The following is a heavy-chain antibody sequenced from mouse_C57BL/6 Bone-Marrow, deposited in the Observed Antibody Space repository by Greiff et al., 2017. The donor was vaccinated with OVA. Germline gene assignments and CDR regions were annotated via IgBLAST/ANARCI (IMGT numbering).Heavy chain of an antibody. CDR3: GRQTTVVATDY. CDR2: IYPVSGET. CDR1: GYTFTDHI. D-gene: IGHD1-1*01. V-gene: IGHV1-11*01. Sequence: QVHVKQSGAELASPGASVTLSCKASGYTFTDHIMNWVKKRPGQGLEWIGRIYPVSGETNYNQKFMGKATFSVDRSSSTVYMVLNSLTSEDPAVYYCGRQTTVVATDYWGQGTTLTVSS. J-gene: IGHJ2*01.